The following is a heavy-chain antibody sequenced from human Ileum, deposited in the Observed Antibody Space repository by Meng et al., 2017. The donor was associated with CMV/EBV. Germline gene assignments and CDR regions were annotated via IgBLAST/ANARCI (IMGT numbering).Heavy chain of an antibody. V-gene: IGHV3-21*01. J-gene: IGHJ4*02. CDR2: ISSSSIYI. CDR1: GFTFSSYS. D-gene: IGHD3-22*01. Sequence: SGFTFSSYSMNWVRQAPGKGLEWVSSISSSSIYIYYADSVKGRFTISRDNAKNSLYLQMNSLRAEDTAVYYCARQYYYDSSGQGGFDYWGQGTLVTVSS. CDR3: ARQYYYDSSGQGGFDY.